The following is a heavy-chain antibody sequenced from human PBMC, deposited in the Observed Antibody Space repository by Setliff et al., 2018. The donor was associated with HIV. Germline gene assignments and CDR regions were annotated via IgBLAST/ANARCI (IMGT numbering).Heavy chain of an antibody. V-gene: IGHV4-39*01. CDR2: IYYNGSP. J-gene: IGHJ6*03. Sequence: SLTCSVSGASIGSSHYYWGWIRQPPGKGLEWVASIYYNGSPFYNPSLKSRVTISVDTSKNQFSLNLSSVTAADTAVYYCARHCGYSPGQICYYYLDIWGKGTTVTVSS. D-gene: IGHD5-18*01. CDR1: GASIGSSHYY. CDR3: ARHCGYSPGQICYYYLDI.